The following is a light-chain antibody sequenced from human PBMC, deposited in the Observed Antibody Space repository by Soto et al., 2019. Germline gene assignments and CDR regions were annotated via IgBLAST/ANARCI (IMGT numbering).Light chain of an antibody. Sequence: DIVMTQSPLSLPVTPGEPASISCRSSQSLLHSNGYNYLDWYLQKTGQSPQLLIYLGSNRDSGVADRFSGSGSGTDFTLKISRVEAGDVGVYYCMQALQTPWSFGQGTKVEI. CDR2: LGS. V-gene: IGKV2-28*01. J-gene: IGKJ1*01. CDR3: MQALQTPWS. CDR1: QSLLHSNGYNY.